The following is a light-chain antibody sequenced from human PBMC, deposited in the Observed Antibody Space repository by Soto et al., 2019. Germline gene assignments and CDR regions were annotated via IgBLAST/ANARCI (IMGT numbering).Light chain of an antibody. CDR1: QSASTF. CDR2: DAS. CDR3: QQSYSTTIT. V-gene: IGKV1-5*01. J-gene: IGKJ5*01. Sequence: DIQMTQSPSTRSSSLGDRVTITCRASQSASTFLAWYQQKPGQAPKLLIYDASTLQSGVPSRFSASGSGTEFALTISGLKHDDFATYYCQQSYSTTITFGQGTRLEIK.